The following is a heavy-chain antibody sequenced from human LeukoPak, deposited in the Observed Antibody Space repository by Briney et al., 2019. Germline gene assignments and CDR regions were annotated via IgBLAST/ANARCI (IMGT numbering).Heavy chain of an antibody. V-gene: IGHV1-8*01. CDR2: MNPNSGNT. J-gene: IGHJ4*02. D-gene: IGHD1-26*01. Sequence: ASVKGSCKASGYTFTSYDINCVRQATGQGLEWMGWMNPNSGNTGYAQKFQGRATMTRNTSISTAYMELSNLRSEDTAVYYYARDRGSYQFDYWGQGTLVTVSS. CDR1: GYTFTSYD. CDR3: ARDRGSYQFDY.